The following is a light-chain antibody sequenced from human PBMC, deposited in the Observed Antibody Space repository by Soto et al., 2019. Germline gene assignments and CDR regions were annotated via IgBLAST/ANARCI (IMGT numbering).Light chain of an antibody. J-gene: IGLJ1*01. CDR1: SSDIGSYNR. Sequence: QSVLTQPPSVSGSPGQSVTVSCTGISSDIGSYNRVSWYQQPPGTAPKLMIYEVNNRPSGVPDRFSGSTSGNTASLTISGLQAEDEADYYCSSFAGSNNFPYGFGTGTKATVL. CDR2: EVN. CDR3: SSFAGSNNFPYG. V-gene: IGLV2-18*02.